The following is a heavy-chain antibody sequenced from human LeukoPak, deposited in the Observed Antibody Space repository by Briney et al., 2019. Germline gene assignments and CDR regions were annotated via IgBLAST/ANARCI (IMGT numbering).Heavy chain of an antibody. CDR3: AKFSGRYCSSTSCRHYSDH. J-gene: IGHJ4*02. Sequence: GGSLRLSCAASGFTFDDYAMHWVRQAPGKGLEWVSLIKWGSVKTYYADSVKGRFTISRDNSKNSLYLQMNSLRIEDTALYYCAKFSGRYCSSTSCRHYSDHWGQGTLLSVSS. CDR1: GFTFDDYA. CDR2: IKWGSVKT. D-gene: IGHD2-2*01. V-gene: IGHV3-43*01.